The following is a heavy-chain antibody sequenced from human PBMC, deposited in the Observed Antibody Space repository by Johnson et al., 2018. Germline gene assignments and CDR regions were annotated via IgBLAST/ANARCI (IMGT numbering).Heavy chain of an antibody. V-gene: IGHV1-69*12. D-gene: IGHD6-19*01. CDR3: ARDLKGGSGWYYDYGMDV. J-gene: IGHJ6*02. CDR1: GGTFSSYA. CDR2: IIPIFGTA. Sequence: QVQPVQAGAEVTKAGVSVKASCNGSGGTFSSYAISWVRQAPGQGLAWMGGIIPIFGTANYAQKFQGRVTINADESTSTAYMELSSLRSADTAGYYCARDLKGGSGWYYDYGMDVWG.